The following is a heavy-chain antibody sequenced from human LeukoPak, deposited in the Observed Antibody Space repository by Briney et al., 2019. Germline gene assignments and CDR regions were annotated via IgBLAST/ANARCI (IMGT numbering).Heavy chain of an antibody. CDR2: IYYSGST. V-gene: IGHV4-39*07. J-gene: IGHJ5*02. D-gene: IGHD1-26*01. CDR1: GGSISSSSYY. CDR3: ASARIHSGSYLAFDP. Sequence: SETLSLTCTVSGGSISSSSYYWGWIRQPPGKGLEWIGTIYYSGSTYYNPSLKSRVTISVDTSKNQFSLKLSSVTAADTAVYYCASARIHSGSYLAFDPWGQGTLVTVSS.